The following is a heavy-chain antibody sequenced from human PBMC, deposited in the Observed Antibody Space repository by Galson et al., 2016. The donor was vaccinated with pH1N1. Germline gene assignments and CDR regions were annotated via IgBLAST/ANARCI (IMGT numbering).Heavy chain of an antibody. Sequence: SVKVSCKAAGYCVTRYYMHWVRQAPGQGLEWMGIIDPSDGTTTYSEKFQGRISLTRDTSTNSVYMELTTLRPDDSATYFCARRYFLDYWGQGTLVTVSS. J-gene: IGHJ4*02. CDR1: GYCVTRYY. V-gene: IGHV1-46*01. CDR2: IDPSDGTT. CDR3: ARRYFLDY.